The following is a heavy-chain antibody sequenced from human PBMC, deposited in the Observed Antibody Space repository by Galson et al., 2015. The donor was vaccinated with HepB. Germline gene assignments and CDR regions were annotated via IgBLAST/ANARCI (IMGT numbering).Heavy chain of an antibody. CDR2: ITYSGGRI. CDR1: GFTFSTYA. V-gene: IGHV3-23*01. Sequence: LRLSCAASGFTFSTYAMSWVRQAPGKGLEWVSGITYSGGRIYYADSVKGRFTISRDNSKNTLYLQMRTLRAEDTAVYYCAKGLWGTSCHFCFDYWGQGTLVTVSS. J-gene: IGHJ4*02. CDR3: AKGLWGTSCHFCFDY. D-gene: IGHD2-2*01.